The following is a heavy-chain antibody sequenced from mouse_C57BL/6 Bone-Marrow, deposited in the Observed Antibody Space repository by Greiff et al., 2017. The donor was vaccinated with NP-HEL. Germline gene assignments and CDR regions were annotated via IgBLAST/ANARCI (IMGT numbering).Heavy chain of an antibody. CDR3: ARTHGNYDWYFDV. V-gene: IGHV2-2*01. D-gene: IGHD2-1*01. CDR2: IWRGGST. Sequence: QVQLQQSGPGLVQPSQSLSITCTVSGFSLTSYGVHWVRQSPGKGLEWLGVIWRGGSTAYNAAFISRLSISKDNSKSQVFFKMNSLQADDTAIYYCARTHGNYDWYFDVWGTGTTVTVSS. J-gene: IGHJ1*03. CDR1: GFSLTSYG.